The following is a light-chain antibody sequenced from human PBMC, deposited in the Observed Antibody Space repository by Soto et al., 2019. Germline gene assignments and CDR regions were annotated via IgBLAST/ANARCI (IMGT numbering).Light chain of an antibody. CDR3: QSYDSSLSQRV. V-gene: IGLV1-40*01. CDR1: SSNIGAGYD. Sequence: QSVLTQPPSVSGAPGQRVTISCTGSSSNIGAGYDVHWYQQLPGTAPKLLIYGNSNRPSGVPDRFSGSKSGTSASLAITGLQAEDAADYYCQSYDSSLSQRVFGGGTKLTVL. CDR2: GNS. J-gene: IGLJ3*02.